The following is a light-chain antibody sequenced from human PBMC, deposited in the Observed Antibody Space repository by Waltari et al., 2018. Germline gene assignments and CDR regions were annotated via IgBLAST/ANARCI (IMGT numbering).Light chain of an antibody. V-gene: IGKV4-1*01. CDR1: QTILYNSNAKNY. J-gene: IGKJ1*01. CDR3: QQYYRRRT. CDR2: WAS. Sequence: DIVMTQSPDSLAVSLGERATINCKSSQTILYNSNAKNYLAWYQQKPGQPPKLLIYWASTRESGVPDRFSGSGSGTDFTLTISNLQAEDVAVYYCQQYYRRRTFVQGTKVEIK.